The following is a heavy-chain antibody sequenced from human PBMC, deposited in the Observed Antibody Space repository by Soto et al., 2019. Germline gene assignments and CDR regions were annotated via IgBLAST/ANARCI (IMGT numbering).Heavy chain of an antibody. CDR3: TTVLTQNDYYYYYMDV. Sequence: GGSLRLSCAASGFTFSNAWMSWVRQAPGKGLEWVGRIKSKTDGGTTDYAAPVKGRFTISRDDSKITLYLQMNSLKTEDTAVYYCTTVLTQNDYYYYYMDVWGKGTTVTVSS. CDR2: IKSKTDGGTT. J-gene: IGHJ6*03. CDR1: GFTFSNAW. D-gene: IGHD7-27*01. V-gene: IGHV3-15*01.